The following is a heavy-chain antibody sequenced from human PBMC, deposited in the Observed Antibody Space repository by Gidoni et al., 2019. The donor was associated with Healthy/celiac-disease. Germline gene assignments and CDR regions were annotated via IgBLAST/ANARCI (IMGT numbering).Heavy chain of an antibody. CDR1: GFTFSSYS. V-gene: IGHV3-21*01. CDR3: ARGGSGWYYFDY. Sequence: EVQLVESGGGLAKPGGSLRLSCAASGFTFSSYSMNWVRQAPGKGLEWVSSISSSSSYIYYADSVKGRFTISRDNAKNSLYLQMNSLRAEDTAVYYCARGGSGWYYFDYWGQGTLVTVSS. CDR2: ISSSSSYI. D-gene: IGHD6-19*01. J-gene: IGHJ4*02.